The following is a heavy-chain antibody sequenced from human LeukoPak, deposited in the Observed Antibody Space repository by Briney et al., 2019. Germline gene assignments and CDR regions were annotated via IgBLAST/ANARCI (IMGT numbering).Heavy chain of an antibody. CDR1: GFTFSSYW. CDR3: AKGGVRGVPFDP. V-gene: IGHV3-7*03. CDR2: IKQDGSEK. J-gene: IGHJ5*02. D-gene: IGHD3-10*01. Sequence: PGGSLRLSCAASGFTFSSYWMSWVRQAPGKGLEWVANIKQDGSEKYYVDSVEGRFTISRDNSKNTLYLQMNSLRAEDTAVYYCAKGGVRGVPFDPWGQGTLVTVSS.